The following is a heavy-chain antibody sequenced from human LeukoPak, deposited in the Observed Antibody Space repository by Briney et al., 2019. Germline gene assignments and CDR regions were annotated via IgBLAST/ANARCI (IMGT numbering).Heavy chain of an antibody. CDR3: ARLGARQMLEY. CDR1: GFTFSSYW. J-gene: IGHJ4*02. V-gene: IGHV3-74*01. CDR2: INSDGSTT. D-gene: IGHD4-17*01. Sequence: GGSLRLSCAASGFTFSSYWMHWVRQAPGKGLVWVSRINSDGSTTNYADSVKGRFTISRDNGRNTLYLQMNSLRAEDTAVYYCARLGARQMLEYWGQGTLVTVSS.